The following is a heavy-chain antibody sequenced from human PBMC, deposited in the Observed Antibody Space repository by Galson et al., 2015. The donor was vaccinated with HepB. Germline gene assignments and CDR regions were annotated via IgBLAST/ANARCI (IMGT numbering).Heavy chain of an antibody. Sequence: SLRLSCAASGFTFSNYWMSWVRQAPGKGLEWVANIKQDGSEKYYVDSVKGRITISRDNAKNSLYLQMNSLRADDTAVYYCATPPRGSDWSYWGQGTPVTVSS. V-gene: IGHV3-7*01. D-gene: IGHD6-19*01. CDR2: IKQDGSEK. CDR1: GFTFSNYW. CDR3: ATPPRGSDWSY. J-gene: IGHJ4*02.